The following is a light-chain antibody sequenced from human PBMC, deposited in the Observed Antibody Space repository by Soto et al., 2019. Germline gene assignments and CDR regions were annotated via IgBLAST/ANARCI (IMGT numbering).Light chain of an antibody. CDR1: SSDVGGYNY. J-gene: IGLJ1*01. V-gene: IGLV2-8*01. Sequence: QSALTQPPSASGSPGQSVTISCTGTSSDVGGYNYVSWYQQHPGKAPKLMIYEVSKRPSGVPDRFSGSNSGNTASLTVSGLQAEDEADYYCNSYAGSNNFLFGTGTKVTVL. CDR2: EVS. CDR3: NSYAGSNNFL.